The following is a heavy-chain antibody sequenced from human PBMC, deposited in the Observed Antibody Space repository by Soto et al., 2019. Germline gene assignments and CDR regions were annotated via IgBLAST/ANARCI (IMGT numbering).Heavy chain of an antibody. D-gene: IGHD5-12*01. Sequence: GSLRLSCAASGFTFSSYAMSWVRQAPGKGLEWVSAISGDGATTYYADSVKGRFTISRDNSKNTLYPQMNSLRAEDTAVYYCAKTRGYPYYFDYWGQGTLVTVSS. CDR2: ISGDGATT. CDR3: AKTRGYPYYFDY. J-gene: IGHJ4*02. V-gene: IGHV3-23*01. CDR1: GFTFSSYA.